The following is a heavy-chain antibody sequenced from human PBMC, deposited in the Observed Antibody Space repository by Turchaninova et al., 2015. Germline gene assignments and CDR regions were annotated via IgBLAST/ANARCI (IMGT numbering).Heavy chain of an antibody. CDR3: TAGLYNTGGVDH. D-gene: IGHD2-8*02. CDR1: GFNFMEPW. Sequence: EVQLVESWGGLVRPGGALSLPWSELGFNFMEPWMNWVLQAPGKGLEWGGRIKTKRYGGTTDYAAPVRGRFTMSRDDSKNILFLQMNSLRIEDTALYYCTAGLYNTGGVDHWGQGTLVTVSS. V-gene: IGHV3-15*01. J-gene: IGHJ4*02. CDR2: IKTKRYGGTT.